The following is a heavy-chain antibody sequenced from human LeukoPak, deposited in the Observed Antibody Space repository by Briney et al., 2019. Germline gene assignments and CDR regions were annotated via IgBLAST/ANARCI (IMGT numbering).Heavy chain of an antibody. Sequence: GGSLRLSCAASGFTVSSNYMSWVRQAPGKGLEWVSVIYSGGGTYYADSVKGRFTISRDNSKNTLYLQMNSLRAEDTAVYYCAKDSSGWCRLGYFQHWGQGTLVTVSS. D-gene: IGHD6-19*01. J-gene: IGHJ1*01. CDR2: IYSGGGT. CDR3: AKDSSGWCRLGYFQH. CDR1: GFTVSSNY. V-gene: IGHV3-53*01.